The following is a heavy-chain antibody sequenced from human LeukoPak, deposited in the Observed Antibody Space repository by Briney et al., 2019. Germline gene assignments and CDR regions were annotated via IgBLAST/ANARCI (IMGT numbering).Heavy chain of an antibody. CDR3: ARDLGSGYDSGEYFQD. V-gene: IGHV3-48*02. J-gene: IGHJ1*01. D-gene: IGHD3-22*01. Sequence: GGSLRLSCAASGFTFSSYAMNWVRQAPGKGLEWVSYISSSSSTIFYAESVKGRFIISGDNANNSLYLQMTSLRDEDTAVYYCARDLGSGYDSGEYFQDWGQGTLVTVSS. CDR1: GFTFSSYA. CDR2: ISSSSSTI.